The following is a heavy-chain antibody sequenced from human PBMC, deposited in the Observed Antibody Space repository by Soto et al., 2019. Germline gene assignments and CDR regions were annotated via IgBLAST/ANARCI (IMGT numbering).Heavy chain of an antibody. D-gene: IGHD3-22*01. CDR3: ARRLYYDSSGFEGGGMDV. V-gene: IGHV4-39*01. Sequence: PSETLSLTCTVSGGSISSSSYYWGWIRQPPGKGLEWIGSIYYSGYTYYNPSLKSRVTISVDTSKNQFSLKLSSVTAADTAVYYCARRLYYDSSGFEGGGMDVWGQGTTVTVSS. CDR1: GGSISSSSYY. J-gene: IGHJ6*02. CDR2: IYYSGYT.